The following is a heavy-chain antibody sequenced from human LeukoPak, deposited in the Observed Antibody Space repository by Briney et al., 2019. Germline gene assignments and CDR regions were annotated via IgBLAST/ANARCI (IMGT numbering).Heavy chain of an antibody. CDR3: ARYQWNSGYDGSFDAFDI. J-gene: IGHJ3*02. D-gene: IGHD5-12*01. CDR2: INHSGST. V-gene: IGHV4-34*01. CDR1: GGSFSGYY. Sequence: SETLSLTCAVYGGSFSGYYRSWIRQPPGKWLEWIGEINHSGSTNYNPSLKSRVTISVDTSKNQFSLKLSSVTAADTAVYYCARYQWNSGYDGSFDAFDIWGQGTMVTVSS.